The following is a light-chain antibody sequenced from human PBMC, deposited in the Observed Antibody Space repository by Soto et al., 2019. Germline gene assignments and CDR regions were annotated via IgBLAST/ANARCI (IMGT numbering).Light chain of an antibody. CDR3: GSYTTSNTRQIV. CDR2: DVS. Sequence: QSALTQPASVSGSPGQSITISCTGTSSDVGGYNYDSWYQHHPGKAPKLMIFDVSNRPSGVSNRFSGSKSGNTASLTISGLQPEDEADYYCGSYTTSNTRQIVFGTGTKVTVL. V-gene: IGLV2-14*03. CDR1: SSDVGGYNY. J-gene: IGLJ1*01.